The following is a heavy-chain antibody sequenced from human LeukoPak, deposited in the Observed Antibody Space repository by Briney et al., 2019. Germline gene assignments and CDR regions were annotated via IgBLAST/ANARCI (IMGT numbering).Heavy chain of an antibody. V-gene: IGHV3-9*01. CDR2: ISWNSGSI. Sequence: PGGSLRLSCAASGFTFDDYAMHWVRQAPGKGLEWVSGISWNSGSIGYADSVKGRFTISRDNAKNSLYLQMNSLRAEDTALYYCAKGGVVAVTNSFDYWGQGTLVTVSS. J-gene: IGHJ4*02. CDR1: GFTFDDYA. CDR3: AKGGVVAVTNSFDY. D-gene: IGHD5-12*01.